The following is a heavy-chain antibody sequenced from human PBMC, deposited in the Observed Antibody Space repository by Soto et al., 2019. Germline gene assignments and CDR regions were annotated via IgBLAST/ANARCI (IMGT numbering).Heavy chain of an antibody. D-gene: IGHD2-15*01. V-gene: IGHV1-58*01. Sequence: SVKVSCKASGFTFTSSAVQWVRQARGQRLEWIGWIVVGSGNTNYAQKFQERVTITRDMSTSTAYMELSSLRSEDTAVYYCAADLVVAAAYYYYYSMDVWGQGTTVTLYS. J-gene: IGHJ6*02. CDR3: AADLVVAAAYYYYYSMDV. CDR1: GFTFTSSA. CDR2: IVVGSGNT.